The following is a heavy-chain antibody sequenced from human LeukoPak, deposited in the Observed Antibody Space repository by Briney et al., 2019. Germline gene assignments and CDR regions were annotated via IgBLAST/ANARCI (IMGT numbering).Heavy chain of an antibody. V-gene: IGHV1-46*01. J-gene: IGHJ4*02. CDR3: ARAPSPIYYYDSSGYSL. CDR2: INPSGGST. CDR1: GYTFTSYY. D-gene: IGHD3-22*01. Sequence: ASVKVSCKASGYTFTSYYMHWVRQAPGQGLEWMGIINPSGGSTSYAQKFQGRVTMTRDTSTSTVYMELSSLRSEDTAVYYCARAPSPIYYYDSSGYSLWGQGTLVTVSS.